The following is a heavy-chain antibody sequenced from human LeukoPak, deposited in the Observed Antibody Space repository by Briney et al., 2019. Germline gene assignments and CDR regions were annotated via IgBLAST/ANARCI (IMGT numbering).Heavy chain of an antibody. CDR3: AREQPYYYDSSGYYTPFDY. V-gene: IGHV4-61*02. D-gene: IGHD3-22*01. J-gene: IGHJ4*02. CDR2: IYTSGST. Sequence: SQTLSLTCTVSGGSISSGSYYWSWIQQPAGKGLEWIGRIYTSGSTNYNPSLKSRVTISVDTSKNQFSLKLSSVTAADTAVYYCAREQPYYYDSSGYYTPFDYWGQGTLVTVSS. CDR1: GGSISSGSYY.